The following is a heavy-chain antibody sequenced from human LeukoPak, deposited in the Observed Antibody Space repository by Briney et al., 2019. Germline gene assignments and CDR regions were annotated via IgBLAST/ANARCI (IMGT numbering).Heavy chain of an antibody. V-gene: IGHV4-4*02. J-gene: IGHJ4*02. Sequence: SGTLSLTCGVSGGSISNTNWWSWVRPPPGQGLEWVGEISLTGLTHYNPSLESRVTVSLDKSKNQLSLNLTSVTAADTAVYYCSRENGAFSPFGYWGQGTLVTVLS. D-gene: IGHD2-8*01. CDR2: ISLTGLT. CDR3: SRENGAFSPFGY. CDR1: GGSISNTNW.